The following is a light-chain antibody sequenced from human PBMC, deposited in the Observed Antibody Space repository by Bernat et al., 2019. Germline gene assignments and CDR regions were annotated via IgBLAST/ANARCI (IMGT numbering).Light chain of an antibody. CDR1: SSDVGGYNY. Sequence: QSALTQPPSASGSPGQSVTISCTGTSSDVGGYNYVSWYQQHPGKAPKLMIYEVNKRPSGVPDRFSGSKSGNTASLTVSGLQAEDEAHYYCSSYAGSNNIVVFGGGTKLNVL. CDR2: EVN. V-gene: IGLV2-8*01. CDR3: SSYAGSNNIVV. J-gene: IGLJ2*01.